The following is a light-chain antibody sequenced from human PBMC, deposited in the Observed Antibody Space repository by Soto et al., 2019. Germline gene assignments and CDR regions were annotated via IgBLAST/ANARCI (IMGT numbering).Light chain of an antibody. CDR3: QQYNSYPQT. CDR2: AAS. J-gene: IGKJ1*01. CDR1: QSVSSY. V-gene: IGKV1-9*01. Sequence: DILMTQSPSTLSVSPGDRVTITCRASQSVSSYLAWYQQKPGKAPKLLIYAASTLESGVPSRFSGSGSGTDFTLTISSLQPEDFAAYYCQQYNSYPQTFGQGTKVDIK.